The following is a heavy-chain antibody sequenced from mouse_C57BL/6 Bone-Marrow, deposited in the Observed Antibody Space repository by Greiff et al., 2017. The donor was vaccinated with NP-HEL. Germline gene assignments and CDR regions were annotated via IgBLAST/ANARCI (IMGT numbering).Heavy chain of an antibody. Sequence: QVKLQHPGPELVLPGASVNLSCKASGNTFPSSWMHGVNKRPGQGLEWIGEIDPADSYTNYNQKFKGKSTLTVDKSSSTAYMQLSSLTSEDSAVYYCARWGPFPYYFDYWGQGTTLTVSS. J-gene: IGHJ2*01. V-gene: IGHV1-69*01. CDR2: IDPADSYT. CDR3: ARWGPFPYYFDY. CDR1: GNTFPSSW.